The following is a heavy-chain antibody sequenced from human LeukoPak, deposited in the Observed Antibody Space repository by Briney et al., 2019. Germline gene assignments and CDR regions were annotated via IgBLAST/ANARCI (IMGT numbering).Heavy chain of an antibody. J-gene: IGHJ4*02. D-gene: IGHD4-17*01. CDR1: GGTFSSYA. CDR3: ARPMGYGDYDPFDY. Sequence: LVKVSCKASGGTFSSYAISWVRQAPGQGLEWMGGIIPIFGTANYAQKFQGRVTITADESTSTAYMELSSLRSEDTAVYYCARPMGYGDYDPFDYWGQGTLVTVSS. V-gene: IGHV1-69*01. CDR2: IIPIFGTA.